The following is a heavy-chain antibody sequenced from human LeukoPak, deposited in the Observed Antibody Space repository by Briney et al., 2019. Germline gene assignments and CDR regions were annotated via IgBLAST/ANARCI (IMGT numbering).Heavy chain of an antibody. CDR2: ISSSSSYI. D-gene: IGHD6-13*01. CDR3: AKVRTSSRQLVPGGLDY. Sequence: GGSLRLSCAASGFTLSSYSMNWVRQAPGKGLEWVSSISSSSSYIYYADSVKGRFTISRDNSKNTLYLQMNSLRAEDTAVYYCAKVRTSSRQLVPGGLDYWGQGTLVTVSS. V-gene: IGHV3-21*01. CDR1: GFTLSSYS. J-gene: IGHJ4*02.